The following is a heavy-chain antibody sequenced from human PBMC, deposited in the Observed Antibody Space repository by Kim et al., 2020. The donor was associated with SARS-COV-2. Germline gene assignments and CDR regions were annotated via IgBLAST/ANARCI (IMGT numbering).Heavy chain of an antibody. CDR1: GYTFSDFY. V-gene: IGHV1-2*06. CDR2: INPNSGGT. J-gene: IGHJ5*02. Sequence: ASVKVSCKTSGYTFSDFYMHWVRQAPGQGLEWMGRINPNSGGTNYAQKFQGRVTLTRDTSISTAYMELSRLTSDDTAVYYCAKGLRSKYRSTGLFDPWGQ. D-gene: IGHD4-17*01. CDR3: AKGLRSKYRSTGLFDP.